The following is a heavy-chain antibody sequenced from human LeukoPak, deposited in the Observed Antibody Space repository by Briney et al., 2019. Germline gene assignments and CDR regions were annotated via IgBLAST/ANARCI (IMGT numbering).Heavy chain of an antibody. V-gene: IGHV1-18*01. Sequence: ASVKVSCKASGYTFTSYGISWVRQAPGQGLEWMGWISAYNGNTNYAQKLQGRVTMTTDTSTSTAYMELSSLRSEDTAVYYCARAGANYDILTGYLFDCWGQGTLVTVSS. D-gene: IGHD3-9*01. J-gene: IGHJ4*02. CDR2: ISAYNGNT. CDR1: GYTFTSYG. CDR3: ARAGANYDILTGYLFDC.